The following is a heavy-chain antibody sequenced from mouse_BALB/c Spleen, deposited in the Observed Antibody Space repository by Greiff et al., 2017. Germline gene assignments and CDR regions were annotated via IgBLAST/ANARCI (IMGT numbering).Heavy chain of an antibody. CDR3: ARVDSSGYSWFAY. CDR2: INSNGGST. Sequence: EVKLVESGGGLVQPGGSLKLSCAASGFTFSSYGMSWVRQTPDKRLELVATINSNGGSTYYPDSVKGRFTISRDNAKNTLYLQMSSLKSEDTAMYYCARVDSSGYSWFAYWGQGTLVTVSA. V-gene: IGHV5-6-3*01. D-gene: IGHD3-2*01. J-gene: IGHJ3*01. CDR1: GFTFSSYG.